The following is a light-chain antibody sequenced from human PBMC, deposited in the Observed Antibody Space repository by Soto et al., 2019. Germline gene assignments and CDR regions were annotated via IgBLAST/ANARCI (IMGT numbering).Light chain of an antibody. CDR1: QSISSY. CDR2: AAS. CDR3: QQSYSTWT. Sequence: DIQMTQSPSSLSASVGDRVTITCRASQSISSYLNWYQQKPGKAPKLLIYAASSLQSGVPSRFSGSGSGTDFTITISSLQPEDFATYYWQQSYSTWTFGQGTKVEI. V-gene: IGKV1-39*01. J-gene: IGKJ1*01.